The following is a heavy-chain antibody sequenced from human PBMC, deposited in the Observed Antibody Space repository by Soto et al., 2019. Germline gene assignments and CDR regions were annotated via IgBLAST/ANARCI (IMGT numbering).Heavy chain of an antibody. CDR3: ARGPGVLLWFGELWGYDY. Sequence: NPSETLSLTCAVSGGSISSGGYSWSWIRQPPGKGLEWIGYMYHSGSTYYNPSLKSRVTISIDRSKNQFSLKLSSVTAADTAVYYCARGPGVLLWFGELWGYDYWGQGTLVTVSS. D-gene: IGHD3-10*01. V-gene: IGHV4-30-2*01. CDR2: MYHSGST. J-gene: IGHJ4*02. CDR1: GGSISSGGYS.